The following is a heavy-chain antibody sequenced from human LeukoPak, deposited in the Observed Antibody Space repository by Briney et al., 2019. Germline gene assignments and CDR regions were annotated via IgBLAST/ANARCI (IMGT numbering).Heavy chain of an antibody. CDR2: IYDSGST. D-gene: IGHD3-3*01. Sequence: SETLSLTCTVSGGSPSNHYWSWIRQPPGKGLEWIGHIYDSGSTTYNPSLKSRVTMSVDTSKNQFSLNLSSVTAADTAVYYCARGRILGPKAPFDYWAQRTLVTVSS. V-gene: IGHV4-59*11. J-gene: IGHJ4*02. CDR1: GGSPSNHY. CDR3: ARGRILGPKAPFDY.